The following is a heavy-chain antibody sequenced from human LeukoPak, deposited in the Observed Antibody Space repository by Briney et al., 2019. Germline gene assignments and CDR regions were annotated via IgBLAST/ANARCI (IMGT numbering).Heavy chain of an antibody. CDR3: ARAAGGSYAYYFDY. D-gene: IGHD1-26*01. CDR1: GFTFSSYA. Sequence: GGSLRLSCAASGFTFSSYAMHWVRQAPGKGLEYVSAISSNGGSTYYANSVKGRFTISRDNSKNTLYLQMGSLRAEDMAVYYCARAAGGSYAYYFDYWGQGTLVTVSS. J-gene: IGHJ4*02. V-gene: IGHV3-64*01. CDR2: ISSNGGST.